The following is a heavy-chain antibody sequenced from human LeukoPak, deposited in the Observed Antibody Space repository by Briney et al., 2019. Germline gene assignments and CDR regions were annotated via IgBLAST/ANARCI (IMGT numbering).Heavy chain of an antibody. CDR2: MHYSGNP. J-gene: IGHJ3*02. CDR1: GGSISGYY. D-gene: IGHD3-22*01. Sequence: PSATLSLTCTVSGGSISGYYWSWIRQHPGEGLVWLTYMHYSGNPTYNPSLKSRVIMSVDMSRNHFFLRLSSVTAADTALYFCARHFTYNYDSSGYPRDGFDIWGQGTMVTVS. V-gene: IGHV4-59*08. CDR3: ARHFTYNYDSSGYPRDGFDI.